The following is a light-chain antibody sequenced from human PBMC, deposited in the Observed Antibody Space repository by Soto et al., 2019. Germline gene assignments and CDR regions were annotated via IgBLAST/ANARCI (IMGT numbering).Light chain of an antibody. CDR2: DAS. CDR3: QQYNSYWT. Sequence: GYIVPIPCFASQSISSWLAWYQQKPGKAPKLLIYDASSFESGFPSRFSGSGSGTEFTLTISSLPPDDFATYYCQQYNSYWTFGQGTMV. CDR1: QSISSW. J-gene: IGKJ1*01. V-gene: IGKV1-5*01.